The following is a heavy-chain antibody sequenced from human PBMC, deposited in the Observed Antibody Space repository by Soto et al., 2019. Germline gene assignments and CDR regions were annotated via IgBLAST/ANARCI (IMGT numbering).Heavy chain of an antibody. V-gene: IGHV1-69*12. J-gene: IGHJ6*02. D-gene: IGHD6-19*01. CDR1: GGTFSNYA. Sequence: QLQLVQSGAEVKKPGSSVKVSCKVSGGTFSNYAIDWVRLAPGHGLEWMGGIVPIFGTTYYTQKFQGRATIIADDSTTTAYLEMSSLRSEDTAIYYCARVEAVAGLYNYHGLDVWGQGTAVTVSS. CDR3: ARVEAVAGLYNYHGLDV. CDR2: IVPIFGTT.